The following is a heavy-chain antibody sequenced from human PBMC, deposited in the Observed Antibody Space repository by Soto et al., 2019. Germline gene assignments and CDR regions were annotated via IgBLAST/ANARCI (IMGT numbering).Heavy chain of an antibody. Sequence: QVRLLQSGAVAMKTGASVELSCEASGYSFTSHVIHGLRQAPGERLEGMGWIKPGTGATKYLQTLQDRVTISRDTSANIVNLEMRSLRSEDTAVYYCARGYYYDSSGYYLDHWGKGTLVTVSS. V-gene: IGHV1-3*01. D-gene: IGHD3-22*01. CDR3: ARGYYYDSSGYYLDH. J-gene: IGHJ4*02. CDR1: GYSFTSHV. CDR2: IKPGTGAT.